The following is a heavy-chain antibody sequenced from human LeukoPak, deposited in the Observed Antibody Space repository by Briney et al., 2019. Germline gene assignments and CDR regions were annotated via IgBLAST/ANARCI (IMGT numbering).Heavy chain of an antibody. J-gene: IGHJ4*02. CDR3: AKRRVSLDDY. Sequence: GGSLRLSCAASGFAFSSYAMSWVRQAPGKGLEWVSAISGSGGSTYYADSVKGRFTISRDNSKNTLYLQMNSLRAEDTAVHYCAKRRVSLDDYWGQGTLVTVSS. V-gene: IGHV3-23*01. CDR2: ISGSGGST. D-gene: IGHD1-1*01. CDR1: GFAFSSYA.